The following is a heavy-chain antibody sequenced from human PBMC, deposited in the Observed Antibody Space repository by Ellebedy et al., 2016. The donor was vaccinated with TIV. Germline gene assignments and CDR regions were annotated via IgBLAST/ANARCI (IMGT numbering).Heavy chain of an antibody. CDR3: ARHGERGYSYGYDYYGMDV. V-gene: IGHV4-59*08. CDR1: GGSISGYY. D-gene: IGHD5-18*01. J-gene: IGHJ6*02. Sequence: MPSETLSLTCSVSGGSISGYYYSWVRQPPGKGLEWIGYVYYTGNTNSNPSLKSRVTISVDTSKNPFSLKLSSVTAADTAIYYCARHGERGYSYGYDYYGMDVWGQGTTVTVSS. CDR2: VYYTGNT.